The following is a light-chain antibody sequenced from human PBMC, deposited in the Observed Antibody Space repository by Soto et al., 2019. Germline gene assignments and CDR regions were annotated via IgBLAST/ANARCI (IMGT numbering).Light chain of an antibody. J-gene: IGKJ1*01. CDR1: QNIKTY. CDR2: AAS. V-gene: IGKV1-39*01. CDR3: HQSFSSPPWT. Sequence: DIQMTQSPSSLSASVGDSVTITCRASQNIKTYLNWYQQKPGKAPNLLIYAASTLHSGVPSRFSGSGSGTDFTLTITSMQPDDFVTYYCHQSFSSPPWTFGQGTKVEIK.